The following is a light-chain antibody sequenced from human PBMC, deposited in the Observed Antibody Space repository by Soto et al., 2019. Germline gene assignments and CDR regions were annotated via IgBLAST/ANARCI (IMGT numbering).Light chain of an antibody. J-gene: IGLJ1*01. CDR3: SSYTSSSTHYV. CDR1: SSDVGGYNY. CDR2: DVS. V-gene: IGLV2-14*01. Sequence: QSALTQPASVSGSPGQSITISCTGTSSDVGGYNYVSWYQQHPGKAPKLMIYDVSNRPSGVSNRFSGSKSGNTASLTISGLQAEYEADYYCSSYTSSSTHYVFGPGTQLTVL.